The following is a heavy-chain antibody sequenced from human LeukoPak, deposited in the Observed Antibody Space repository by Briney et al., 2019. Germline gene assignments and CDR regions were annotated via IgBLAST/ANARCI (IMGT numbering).Heavy chain of an antibody. Sequence: GASVKVSCNASGYTFTGYYMHWVRQAPGQGLEWMGWINPNSGVTNYAQKFQGWVTMTRDTSITTAYMELSRLRSDDTTVYYCAREAWYSSAWPRGGMDVWGQGTTVTVSS. CDR2: INPNSGVT. CDR3: AREAWYSSAWPRGGMDV. D-gene: IGHD6-19*01. V-gene: IGHV1-2*04. CDR1: GYTFTGYY. J-gene: IGHJ6*02.